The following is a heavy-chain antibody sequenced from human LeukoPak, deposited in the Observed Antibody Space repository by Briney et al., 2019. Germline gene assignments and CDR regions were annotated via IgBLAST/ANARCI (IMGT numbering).Heavy chain of an antibody. CDR2: ISYDGSNK. CDR1: GFTVSSNY. Sequence: GGSLRLSCAASGFTVSSNYMNWVRQAPGKGLEWVAVISYDGSNKYYADSVKGRFTISRDNSKNTLYLQMNSLRAEDTAVYYCARFGSSHDDYWGQGTLVTVSS. CDR3: ARFGSSHDDY. J-gene: IGHJ4*02. V-gene: IGHV3-30-3*01. D-gene: IGHD6-13*01.